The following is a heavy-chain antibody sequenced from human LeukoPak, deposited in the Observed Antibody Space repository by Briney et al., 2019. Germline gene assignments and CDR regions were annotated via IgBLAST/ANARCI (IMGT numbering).Heavy chain of an antibody. CDR2: ISGSSSYI. D-gene: IGHD3-22*01. J-gene: IGHJ4*02. CDR3: TRTSDYYDNSGYYPFDY. CDR1: GFTVSRYS. V-gene: IGHV3-21*03. Sequence: GGSLRLSCAASGFTVSRYSMNWVRQAPGKGLEWVSSISGSSSYIYYADSVKGRLTISRHNAKNSLYLQMNSLKTEDTTVYYCTRTSDYYDNSGYYPFDYWGQGTLVTVSS.